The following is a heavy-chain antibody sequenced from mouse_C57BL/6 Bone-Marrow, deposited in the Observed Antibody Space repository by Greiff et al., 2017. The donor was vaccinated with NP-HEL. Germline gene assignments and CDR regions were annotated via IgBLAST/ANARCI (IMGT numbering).Heavy chain of an antibody. D-gene: IGHD2-4*01. CDR2: ISYDGSN. J-gene: IGHJ4*01. CDR1: GYSITSGYY. V-gene: IGHV3-6*01. CDR3: ARGDYRYYYAMDY. Sequence: EVQRVESGPGLVKPSQSLSLTCSVTGYSITSGYYWNWIRQFPGNKLEWMGYISYDGSNNYNPSLKNRISITRDTSKNQFFLKLNSVTTEDTATYYCARGDYRYYYAMDYWGQGTSVTVSS.